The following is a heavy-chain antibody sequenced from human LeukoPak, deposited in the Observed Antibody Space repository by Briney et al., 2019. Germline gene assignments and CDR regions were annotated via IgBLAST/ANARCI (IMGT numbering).Heavy chain of an antibody. CDR1: GGSIRRGDYY. Sequence: PSETLSLNCTVSGGSIRRGDYYWSRIRQPPGRGLERIGYIYYSGSTYYNPSLKSRVTISVDTSKNQFSLKLSAVAAADTAVYYCARAEYYYDSSGTLRPYYVDYWGQGTLVTVSS. CDR3: ARAEYYYDSSGTLRPYYVDY. CDR2: IYYSGST. J-gene: IGHJ4*02. D-gene: IGHD3-22*01. V-gene: IGHV4-30-4*01.